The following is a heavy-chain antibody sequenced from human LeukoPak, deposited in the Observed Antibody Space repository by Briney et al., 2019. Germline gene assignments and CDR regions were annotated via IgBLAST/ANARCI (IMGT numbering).Heavy chain of an antibody. CDR2: ISGSGGST. V-gene: IGHV3-23*01. CDR3: AKARRGSYYVSAPFDY. Sequence: GGSLRLSCAASGFTFSSYAMSWVRQAPGKGLEWVSAISGSGGSTYYADSVKGRFTISRDNSKNTLYPQMNSLRAEDTAVYYCAKARRGSYYVSAPFDYWGQGTLVTVSS. CDR1: GFTFSSYA. J-gene: IGHJ4*02. D-gene: IGHD1-26*01.